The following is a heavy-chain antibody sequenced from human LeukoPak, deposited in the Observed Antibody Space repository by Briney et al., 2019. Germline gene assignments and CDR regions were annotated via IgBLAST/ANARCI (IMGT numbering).Heavy chain of an antibody. CDR3: ARPYYDILTGYAFDI. CDR1: GFTFSSYA. Sequence: HGRSLRLSCAASGFTFSSYAMHWVRQAPGKGLEWVAVISYDGSNKYYADSAKGRFTISRDNSKNTLYLQMNSLRAEDTAVYYCARPYYDILTGYAFDIWGQGTMVTVSS. V-gene: IGHV3-30-3*01. D-gene: IGHD3-9*01. J-gene: IGHJ3*02. CDR2: ISYDGSNK.